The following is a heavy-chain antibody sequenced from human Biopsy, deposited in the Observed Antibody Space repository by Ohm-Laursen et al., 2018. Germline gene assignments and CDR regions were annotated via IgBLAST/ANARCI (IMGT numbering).Heavy chain of an antibody. V-gene: IGHV1-69*04. Sequence: ASVKVSCKASGDTFTTSAISWVRQVPGQGLDWMGRIIPILGTVDYGQNFQGRVTIRADTSTTFLELTSLRYDDTAVYYCASGDMGGIGLDVWGLGTTVTVSS. CDR1: GDTFTTSA. D-gene: IGHD3-16*01. CDR3: ASGDMGGIGLDV. J-gene: IGHJ6*02. CDR2: IIPILGTV.